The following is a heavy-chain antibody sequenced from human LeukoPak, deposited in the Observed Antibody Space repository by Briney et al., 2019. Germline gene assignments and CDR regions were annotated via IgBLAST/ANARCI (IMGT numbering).Heavy chain of an antibody. D-gene: IGHD3-10*01. V-gene: IGHV3-20*04. CDR1: GFTFDDYG. Sequence: GGSLRLSCAASGFTFDDYGMSWVRQAPGKGLEGVSGINWNGGSTGYADSVKGRFTISRDNAKNSLYLQMNSLRAEDTAMYYCARFPSGGPIVRGGPLAWYMDVWGKGTTVTVSS. CDR3: ARFPSGGPIVRGGPLAWYMDV. CDR2: INWNGGST. J-gene: IGHJ6*03.